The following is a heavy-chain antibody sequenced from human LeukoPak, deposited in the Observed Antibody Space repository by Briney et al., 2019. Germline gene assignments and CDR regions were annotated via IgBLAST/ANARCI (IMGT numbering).Heavy chain of an antibody. Sequence: SETLSLTCSVSGGSIGSYYWTWIRQSAGKGPEWIGRIHSSGSTNYNPSLKSRVNMSVDTSKNQFSLKLNSVIAADTAVYYCARVTDPRYNWFDPWGQGTLVTVSS. CDR3: ARVTDPRYNWFDP. J-gene: IGHJ5*02. D-gene: IGHD2-21*02. V-gene: IGHV4-4*07. CDR1: GGSIGSYY. CDR2: IHSSGST.